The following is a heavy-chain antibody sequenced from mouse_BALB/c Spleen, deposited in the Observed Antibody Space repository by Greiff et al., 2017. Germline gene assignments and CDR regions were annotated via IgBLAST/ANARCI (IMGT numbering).Heavy chain of an antibody. D-gene: IGHD2-2*01. Sequence: EVHLVESGGGLVKPGGSLKLSCAASGFTFSDYYMYWVRQTPEKRLEWVATISDGGSYTYYPDSVKGRFTISRDNAKNNLYLQMSSLKSEDTAMYYCARGGYSDGYDHAMDYWGQGTSVTVSS. CDR3: ARGGYSDGYDHAMDY. V-gene: IGHV5-4*02. J-gene: IGHJ4*01. CDR1: GFTFSDYY. CDR2: ISDGGSYT.